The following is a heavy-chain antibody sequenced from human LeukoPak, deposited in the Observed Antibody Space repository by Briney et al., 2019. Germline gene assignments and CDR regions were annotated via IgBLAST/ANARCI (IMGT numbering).Heavy chain of an antibody. CDR1: GFTFSDYY. CDR2: ISSSGSTI. CDR3: AREAYYYDSSGYYRMLGNAFDI. J-gene: IGHJ3*02. Sequence: GGSLRHSCAASGFTFSDYYMSWIRQAPGKGLEWVSYISSSGSTIYYADSVKGRFTISRDNAKNSLYLQMNSLRAEDTAVYYCAREAYYYDSSGYYRMLGNAFDIWGQGTMVTVSS. D-gene: IGHD3-22*01. V-gene: IGHV3-11*01.